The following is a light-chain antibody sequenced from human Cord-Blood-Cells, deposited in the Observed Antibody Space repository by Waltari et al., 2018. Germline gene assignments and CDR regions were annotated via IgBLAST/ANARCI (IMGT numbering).Light chain of an antibody. Sequence: DIQMTQSPSSLSASVGARVTITCRASQSISSYINWYQQKPGKAPKLRIYAASSLQSGVPSRFSGSGSGTDFTRTISSLQPEDFATYYCQQSYSTPITFGQGTRLEIK. CDR3: QQSYSTPIT. J-gene: IGKJ5*01. CDR1: QSISSY. CDR2: AAS. V-gene: IGKV1-39*01.